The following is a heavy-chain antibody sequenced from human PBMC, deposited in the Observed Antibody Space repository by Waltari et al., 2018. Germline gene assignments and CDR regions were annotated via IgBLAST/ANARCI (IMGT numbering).Heavy chain of an antibody. CDR1: GGSISSGGYY. Sequence: QVQLQESGPGLVKASETLSLTCTVSGGSISSGGYYWSWIRQHPGKGLEWIGYIYYTGRTDYNPSLKSRVSISVETSKNQFSLKLSSGTAADTAVYYCATNHYGTRKGWFDPWGQGTPVTVSS. V-gene: IGHV4-31*03. CDR3: ATNHYGTRKGWFDP. J-gene: IGHJ5*02. D-gene: IGHD3-10*01. CDR2: IYYTGRT.